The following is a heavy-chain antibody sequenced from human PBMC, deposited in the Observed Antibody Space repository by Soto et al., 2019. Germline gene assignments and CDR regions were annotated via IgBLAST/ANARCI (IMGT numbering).Heavy chain of an antibody. CDR2: ISYDGSNK. CDR1: GFTFSSYG. V-gene: IGHV3-30*18. CDR3: AKGKEYSGYDRSASY. D-gene: IGHD5-12*01. J-gene: IGHJ4*02. Sequence: QVQLVESGGGVVQPGRSRRLSCAASGFTFSSYGMHWVRQAPGKGLEWVAVISYDGSNKYYADSVKGRFTISRDNSKNTLYLQMNSLRAEDTAVYYCAKGKEYSGYDRSASYWGQGTLVTVSS.